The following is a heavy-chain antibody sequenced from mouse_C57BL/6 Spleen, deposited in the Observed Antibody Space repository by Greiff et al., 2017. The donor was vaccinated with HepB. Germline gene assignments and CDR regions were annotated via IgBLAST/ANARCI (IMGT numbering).Heavy chain of an antibody. CDR3: TTHSPHYGSSSFYAMDY. CDR2: IDPETGGT. Sequence: QVQLQQSGAELVRPGASVTLSCKASSYTFTDYEMHWVKQTPVHGLEWIGAIDPETGGTAYNQKFKGKAILTADKSSSTAYMELRSLTSEDSAVYYCTTHSPHYGSSSFYAMDYWGQGTSVTVSS. J-gene: IGHJ4*01. CDR1: SYTFTDYE. D-gene: IGHD1-1*01. V-gene: IGHV1-15*01.